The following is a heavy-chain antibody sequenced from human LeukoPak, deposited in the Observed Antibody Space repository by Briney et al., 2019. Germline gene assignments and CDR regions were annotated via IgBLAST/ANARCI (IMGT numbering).Heavy chain of an antibody. Sequence: SEALSLTCTVSGDSISRYYWSWIRQPAGKGLEWIGRFYTIGSTNYNPSLKSRVTMSLDTSKNQFSLTLNSVTAADTAVYYCARSAPSVTSYYFDSWGQGTLVTVSS. CDR2: FYTIGST. V-gene: IGHV4-4*07. CDR1: GDSISRYY. J-gene: IGHJ4*02. D-gene: IGHD4-17*01. CDR3: ARSAPSVTSYYFDS.